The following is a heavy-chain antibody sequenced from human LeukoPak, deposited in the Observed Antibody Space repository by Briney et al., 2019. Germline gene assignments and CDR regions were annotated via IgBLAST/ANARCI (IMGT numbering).Heavy chain of an antibody. J-gene: IGHJ6*03. CDR2: IRYDGSNK. CDR3: AKEGYYYMDV. Sequence: PGGSLRLSCAASRFNFRNYAMHWVRQAPGKGLEWVAFIRYDGSNKHYADSVEGRITISRDNSKSTLYLEMNSLRPEDTAVYYCAKEGYYYMDVWGKGTTVTIAS. CDR1: RFNFRNYA. V-gene: IGHV3-30*02.